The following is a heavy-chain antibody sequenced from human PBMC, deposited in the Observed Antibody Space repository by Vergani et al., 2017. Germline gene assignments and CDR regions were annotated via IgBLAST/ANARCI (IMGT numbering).Heavy chain of an antibody. CDR1: GGSISSSSYY. Sequence: QLQLQESGPGLVKPSETLSLTCTVSGGSISSSSYYWGWIRQPPGKGLEWIGSIYYSGSTYYNPSLKSRVTISVDTSKNQFSLKLSSVTAADTAVYYCARDGYNKYNPVYWGQGTLVTVSS. D-gene: IGHD5-24*01. V-gene: IGHV4-39*02. CDR2: IYYSGST. J-gene: IGHJ4*02. CDR3: ARDGYNKYNPVY.